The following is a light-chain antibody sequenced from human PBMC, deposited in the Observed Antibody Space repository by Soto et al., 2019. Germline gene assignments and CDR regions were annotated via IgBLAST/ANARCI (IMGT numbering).Light chain of an antibody. CDR1: QSVINN. CDR2: GAY. J-gene: IGKJ2*01. Sequence: EIVMTQSPATLSVSPGGRATLSCRASQSVINNLAWYQQRPGQPPRLLIYGAYTRATGVPARFGGSGSGTVFTLTISSLQSEDSAIYYCVQYNDWPGGTFGQGTKLDIK. CDR3: VQYNDWPGGT. V-gene: IGKV3-15*01.